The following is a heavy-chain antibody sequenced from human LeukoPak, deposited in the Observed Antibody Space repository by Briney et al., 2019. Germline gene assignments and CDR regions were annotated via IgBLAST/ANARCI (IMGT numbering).Heavy chain of an antibody. D-gene: IGHD1-26*01. CDR1: GGSISSYY. Sequence: SETLSLTCTVSGGSISSYYWSWIRQPPGKGLEWIGYIYYSGSTNYNPSLKSRVTISVDTSKNQFSLKLSSVTAADTAVYYCAREGGSWELILWGQGTLVTVS. J-gene: IGHJ4*02. CDR2: IYYSGST. CDR3: AREGGSWELIL. V-gene: IGHV4-59*01.